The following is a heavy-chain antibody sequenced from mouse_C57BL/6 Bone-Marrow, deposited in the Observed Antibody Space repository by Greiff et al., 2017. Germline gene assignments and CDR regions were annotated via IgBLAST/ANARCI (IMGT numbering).Heavy chain of an antibody. J-gene: IGHJ4*01. D-gene: IGHD1-1*01. V-gene: IGHV14-1*01. CDR2: IDPEDGDT. CDR1: GFNIKDYY. Sequence: EVQLQQSGAELVRPGASVKLSCTASGFNIKDYYMHWVKQRPEQGLEWIGRIDPEDGDTEYAPKFQGKATMTAEPSSPTAYLQLSSLTSEDTAVYYCTTPPIRAVAGGYAMDDWGQGTSVTVSS. CDR3: TTPPIRAVAGGYAMDD.